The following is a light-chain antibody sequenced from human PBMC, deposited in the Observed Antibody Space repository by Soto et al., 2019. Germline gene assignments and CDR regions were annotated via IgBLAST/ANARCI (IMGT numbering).Light chain of an antibody. CDR1: SSNIGSNT. J-gene: IGLJ1*01. Sequence: QSVLTQPPSASGTPGQRVTISCSGSSSNIGSNTVNWYQQLPGTAPKLLIYSNNQRPSGVPDRFSGSNAGTSASLAISGLQSEDEADYYCAAWDESLNGPVFGTGTKLTVL. CDR2: SNN. V-gene: IGLV1-44*01. CDR3: AAWDESLNGPV.